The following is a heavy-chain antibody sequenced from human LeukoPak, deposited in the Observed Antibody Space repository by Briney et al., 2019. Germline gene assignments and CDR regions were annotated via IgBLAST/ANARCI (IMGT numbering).Heavy chain of an antibody. CDR1: GFTFSRYV. V-gene: IGHV3-30*04. J-gene: IGHJ5*02. Sequence: GGSLRLSCTASGFTFSRYVMIWVRQAPGKGLQWMSTISYDGDNKYYVDSVKGRFTISRDNSKNTLYLQMNSLRAEDTAVYYCAKDLMRDRWFGESWGQGTLVTVSS. CDR2: ISYDGDNK. CDR3: AKDLMRDRWFGES. D-gene: IGHD3-10*01.